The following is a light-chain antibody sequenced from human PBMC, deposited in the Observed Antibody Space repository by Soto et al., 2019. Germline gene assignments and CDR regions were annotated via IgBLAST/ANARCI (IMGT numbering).Light chain of an antibody. J-gene: IGKJ1*01. V-gene: IGKV3-20*01. CDR2: CAS. CDR3: QQYGSSPWT. Sequence: EIVLTQSPGTLSLSTGERATHSSRASQSVSRSYLAWYQHKPVQDPRLLIYCASRRATGITDRFSGSGSETDFTLTIIRLEPEDFAVYYCQQYGSSPWTLGQGTKVEIK. CDR1: QSVSRSY.